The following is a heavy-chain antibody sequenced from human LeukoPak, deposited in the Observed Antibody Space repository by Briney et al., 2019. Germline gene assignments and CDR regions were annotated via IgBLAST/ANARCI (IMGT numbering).Heavy chain of an antibody. J-gene: IGHJ4*02. V-gene: IGHV4-59*11. Sequence: PSETLSLTCTVSGGSISSHYWSWIRQPPGKGLEWIGYIYYSGSTNYNPSLKSRVTISVDTSKNQFSLKLSPVTAADTAVYYCARGGYNWNDSDYWGQGTLVTVSS. CDR1: GGSISSHY. CDR2: IYYSGST. CDR3: ARGGYNWNDSDY. D-gene: IGHD1-1*01.